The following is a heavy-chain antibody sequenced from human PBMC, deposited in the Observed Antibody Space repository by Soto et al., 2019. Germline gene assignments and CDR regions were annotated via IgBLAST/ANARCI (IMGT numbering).Heavy chain of an antibody. CDR3: AREGYCSSTSCDGYYYYYYMDV. D-gene: IGHD2-2*01. CDR1: GYTFTSYG. CDR2: ISAYNGNT. Sequence: ASVKVSCKASGYTFTSYGISWVRQAPGQGLEWMGWISAYNGNTNYAQKLQGRVTMTTDTSTSTAYMELRSLRSDDTAVYYCAREGYCSSTSCDGYYYYYYMDVWGKWTTVTVSS. J-gene: IGHJ6*03. V-gene: IGHV1-18*01.